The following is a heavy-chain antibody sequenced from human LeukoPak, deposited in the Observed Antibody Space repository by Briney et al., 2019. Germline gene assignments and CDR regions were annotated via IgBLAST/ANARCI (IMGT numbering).Heavy chain of an antibody. J-gene: IGHJ4*02. CDR1: GGSISSDY. CDR3: ARGDTAIPRY. V-gene: IGHV4-59*01. Sequence: SETLSLTCTVSGGSISSDYWSWIRQPPGKGLEWIGYIYYSGSTNYNPSLKSRVTMSVDTSKNLFSLRLSSVTAADTAVYYCARGDTAIPRYWGQGTLVTVSS. D-gene: IGHD5-18*01. CDR2: IYYSGST.